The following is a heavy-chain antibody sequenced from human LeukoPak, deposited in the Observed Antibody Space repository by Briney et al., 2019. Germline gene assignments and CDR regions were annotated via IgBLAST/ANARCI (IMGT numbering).Heavy chain of an antibody. CDR3: VRVGDGGLDY. D-gene: IGHD3-16*01. CDR2: ISSSGNTI. Sequence: GGSLRLSCAASGFTFSTYGMNWVRQAPGKGLQWVSYISSSGNTIYDADSVKGRFTISRDNAKNSLYLQMNSLRDEDTAVYYCVRVGDGGLDYWGQGTPVTVSS. J-gene: IGHJ4*02. V-gene: IGHV3-48*02. CDR1: GFTFSTYG.